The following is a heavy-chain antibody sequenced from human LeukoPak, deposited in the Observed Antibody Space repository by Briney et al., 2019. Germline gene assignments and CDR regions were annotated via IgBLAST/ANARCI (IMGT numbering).Heavy chain of an antibody. Sequence: GGSLRLSCAASGFTFSSYAMSWVRQAPGKGLEWVSAISGSGGSTYYADSVEGRFTISRDNSKNTLYLQMNSLRAEDTAVYYCAKGSYDFWSGYYPFDYWGQGTLVTVSS. CDR1: GFTFSSYA. V-gene: IGHV3-23*01. CDR3: AKGSYDFWSGYYPFDY. J-gene: IGHJ4*02. CDR2: ISGSGGST. D-gene: IGHD3-3*01.